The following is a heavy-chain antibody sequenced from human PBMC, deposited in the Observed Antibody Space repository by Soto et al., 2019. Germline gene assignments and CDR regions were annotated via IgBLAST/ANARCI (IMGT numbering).Heavy chain of an antibody. V-gene: IGHV4-59*01. CDR2: IYYSGST. D-gene: IGHD3-10*01. CDR1: GGSISSYY. Sequence: QVQLQESGPGLVKPSETLSLTCTVSGGSISSYYWSWIRQPPGKGLEWIGYIYYSGSTNYNPSLKSRVTISVDTSKNRFSLKLSSVTAADTAVYYCARVHSGSYYCGMDVWGQGNTVTVSS. CDR3: ARVHSGSYYCGMDV. J-gene: IGHJ6*02.